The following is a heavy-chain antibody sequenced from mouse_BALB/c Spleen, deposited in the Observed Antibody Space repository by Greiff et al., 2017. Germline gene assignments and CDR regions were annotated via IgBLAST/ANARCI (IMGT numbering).Heavy chain of an antibody. J-gene: IGHJ4*01. V-gene: IGHV2-6-7*01. CDR3: ARDRGVGYHYAMDY. CDR1: GFSLTGYG. CDR2: IWGDGST. D-gene: IGHD2-2*01. Sequence: VKLVESGPGLVAPSQSLSITCTVSGFSLTGYGVNWVRQPPGKGLEWLGMIWGDGSTDYNSALKSRLSISKDNYKSQVFLKLNSLQTYDTARFYCARDRGVGYHYAMDYWGQGTSVTVSS.